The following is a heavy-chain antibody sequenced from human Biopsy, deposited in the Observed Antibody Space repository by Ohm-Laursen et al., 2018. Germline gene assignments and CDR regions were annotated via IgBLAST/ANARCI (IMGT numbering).Heavy chain of an antibody. V-gene: IGHV4-59*02. CDR2: IYYSVMT. J-gene: IGHJ2*01. Sequence: SETLSLTCTVSGDSVTKYYWSWIRQPPGKGLEWIGHIYYSVMTNYNPSLQSRVTISVDTSKNHFSPRLRSVTPADTAIYYCARDRGYYSDRTVPGYFDLWGRGTLVTVSS. CDR3: ARDRGYYSDRTVPGYFDL. D-gene: IGHD3-22*01. CDR1: GDSVTKYY.